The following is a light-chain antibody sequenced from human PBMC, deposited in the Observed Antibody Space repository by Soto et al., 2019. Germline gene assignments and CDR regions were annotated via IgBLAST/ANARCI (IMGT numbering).Light chain of an antibody. J-gene: IGLJ1*01. Sequence: QSALTQPASVSGSPGQSLTISCTGNSSDVGSYNLVSWYQQHPGKAPKLMIYEGSKRPSGVSNRFSGSKSGNTASLTISGLQAEDEADYYCCSYAGSSTYVFGTGTKVTV. CDR3: CSYAGSSTYV. V-gene: IGLV2-23*01. CDR1: SSDVGSYNL. CDR2: EGS.